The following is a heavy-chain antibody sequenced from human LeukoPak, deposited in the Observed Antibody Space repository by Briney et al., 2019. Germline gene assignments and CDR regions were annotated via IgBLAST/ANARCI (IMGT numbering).Heavy chain of an antibody. Sequence: SVKVSCKASGGTFSSYAISWVRQAPGQGLEWMGGIIPIFGTANYAQKFQGRVTITADESTSTAYMELSSLRSEDTAVYYCVSASSSGWTTDAFDIWGQGTMVTVSS. CDR2: IIPIFGTA. CDR1: GGTFSSYA. J-gene: IGHJ3*02. V-gene: IGHV1-69*13. CDR3: VSASSSGWTTDAFDI. D-gene: IGHD6-19*01.